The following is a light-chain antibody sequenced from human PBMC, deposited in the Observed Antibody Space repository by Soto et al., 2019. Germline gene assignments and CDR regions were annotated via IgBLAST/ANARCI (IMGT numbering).Light chain of an antibody. Sequence: EIVMTQSPATLSVSPGERVTLSCRASQSVSGHLAWYQQKPGQAPRLLIYGASNRATGVPARFSGSGSGTEFTLSISGLQSEDFAVYFCQQYNNWPFSFGQGTRLEIK. CDR2: GAS. J-gene: IGKJ5*01. CDR1: QSVSGH. CDR3: QQYNNWPFS. V-gene: IGKV3-15*01.